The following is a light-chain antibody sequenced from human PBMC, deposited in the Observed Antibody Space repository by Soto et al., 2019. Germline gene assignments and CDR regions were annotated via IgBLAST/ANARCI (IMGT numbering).Light chain of an antibody. Sequence: IRRTQSPSTLSASVGDRVTITCRASQSISSWLAWYQQKPGQAPKLLIYDASSLESGVPSRFSGSGSGTEFTLTISSLQTDDFATYYCQQYDSYSWTFGQGTKV. V-gene: IGKV1-5*01. CDR2: DAS. CDR1: QSISSW. J-gene: IGKJ1*01. CDR3: QQYDSYSWT.